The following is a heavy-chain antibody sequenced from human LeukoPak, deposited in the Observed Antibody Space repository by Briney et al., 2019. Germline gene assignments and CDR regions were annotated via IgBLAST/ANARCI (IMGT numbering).Heavy chain of an antibody. D-gene: IGHD4-17*01. CDR2: ISSSSSYI. Sequence: GGSLRLSCAASGFTFSSYSMNWVRQAPGKGLEWVSSISSSSSYIYYADSVKGRFTISRDNAKNSLYLQMNSPRAEDTAVYYCARGHDYGDYDYYYGMDVWGQGTTVTVSS. J-gene: IGHJ6*02. V-gene: IGHV3-21*01. CDR3: ARGHDYGDYDYYYGMDV. CDR1: GFTFSSYS.